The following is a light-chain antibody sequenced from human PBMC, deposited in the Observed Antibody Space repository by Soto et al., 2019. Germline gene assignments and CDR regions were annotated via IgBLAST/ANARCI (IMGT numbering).Light chain of an antibody. Sequence: IVLTQTPDTLSLSPGERATLSCRASQSVSSYLAWYQQKPGQAPRLLIYDASNRATGIPARFSGSGSGTEFTLTISSLQSEDFALYYCHQYNSWPPGTFGQGTKVDIK. CDR3: HQYNSWPPGT. V-gene: IGKV3-11*01. CDR1: QSVSSY. CDR2: DAS. J-gene: IGKJ2*01.